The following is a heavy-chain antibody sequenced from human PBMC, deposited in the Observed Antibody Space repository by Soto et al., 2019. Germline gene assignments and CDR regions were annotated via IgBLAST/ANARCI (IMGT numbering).Heavy chain of an antibody. CDR1: GGSISSGGHY. CDR3: ATLHYNSSWYGSDY. CDR2: IYYSGST. D-gene: IGHD6-13*01. V-gene: IGHV4-31*03. Sequence: SETLSLTCTFSGGSISSGGHYWSWIRQHPGKGLEWIGYIYYSGSTYYNPSLKSRVTISVDTSKNQFSLKLSSVTAADTAVYYCATLHYNSSWYGSDYWGQGTLVTVSS. J-gene: IGHJ4*02.